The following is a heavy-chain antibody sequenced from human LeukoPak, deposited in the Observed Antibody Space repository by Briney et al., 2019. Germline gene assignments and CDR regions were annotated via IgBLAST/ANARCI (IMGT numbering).Heavy chain of an antibody. CDR3: AGDSHYDILTGYPRYYFDY. V-gene: IGHV1-69*01. Sequence: GSSVKVSCKASGGTFSSYAISWVRQAPGQGLEWMGGIIPIFGTANYAQKFQGRVTITADESTSTAYMELSSLRSEDTAVYYCAGDSHYDILTGYPRYYFDYWGQGTLVTVSS. D-gene: IGHD3-9*01. J-gene: IGHJ4*02. CDR1: GGTFSSYA. CDR2: IIPIFGTA.